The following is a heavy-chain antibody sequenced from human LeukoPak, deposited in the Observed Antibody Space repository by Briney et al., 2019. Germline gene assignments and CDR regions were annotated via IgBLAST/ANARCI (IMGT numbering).Heavy chain of an antibody. J-gene: IGHJ3*02. V-gene: IGHV3-23*01. CDR1: GGTFNSYA. D-gene: IGHD3-16*01. Sequence: SCKASGGTFNSYAISWVRQAPGKGLEWVSAISGSGGSTYYADSVKGRFTISRDNSKNTLYLQMNSLRAEDTAVYYCAKSHAEGGHDAFDIWGQGTMVTVSS. CDR2: ISGSGGST. CDR3: AKSHAEGGHDAFDI.